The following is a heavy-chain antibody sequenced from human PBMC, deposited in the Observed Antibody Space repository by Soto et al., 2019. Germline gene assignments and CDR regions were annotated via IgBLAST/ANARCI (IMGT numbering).Heavy chain of an antibody. D-gene: IGHD7-27*01. Sequence: LXLSCAASGFTLSISCMTWVRQAPGKGLEWVANINKDGSQKNYVDSVKGRFTIARDNGQNSLSLQMNSLRVEDTAVYYCVRELGLAYWGQGALVTVSS. J-gene: IGHJ4*02. CDR2: INKDGSQK. CDR3: VRELGLAY. CDR1: GFTLSISC. V-gene: IGHV3-7*03.